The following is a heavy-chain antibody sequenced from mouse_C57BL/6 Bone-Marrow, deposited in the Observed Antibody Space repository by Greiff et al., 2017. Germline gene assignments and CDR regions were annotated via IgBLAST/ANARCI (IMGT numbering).Heavy chain of an antibody. D-gene: IGHD1-1*01. Sequence: QVQLKQPGAELVKPGASVKLSCKASGYTFTSYWMHWVKQRPGRGLEWIGRIDPNSGGTKYNEKFKGKATLTVAKPTSTAYIQLSSLTSEDSAVYYCSRKGNYYGSAMDYRGQGTSVTVSS. CDR2: IDPNSGGT. CDR3: SRKGNYYGSAMDY. CDR1: GYTFTSYW. J-gene: IGHJ4*01. V-gene: IGHV1-72*01.